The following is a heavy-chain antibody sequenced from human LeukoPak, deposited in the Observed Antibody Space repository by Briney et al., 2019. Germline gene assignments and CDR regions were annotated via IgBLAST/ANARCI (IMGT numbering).Heavy chain of an antibody. J-gene: IGHJ4*02. V-gene: IGHV3-7*01. Sequence: GGSLRLSCAASGFTFSSYWMNWVRQAPGKGLEWVANIKQDGSEKYYVDSVKGRFTISRDNAKNSLYLQMNSLRAEDTAVYYCARDLGGYDFDYWGQGTLVTVSS. CDR1: GFTFSSYW. D-gene: IGHD5-12*01. CDR2: IKQDGSEK. CDR3: ARDLGGYDFDY.